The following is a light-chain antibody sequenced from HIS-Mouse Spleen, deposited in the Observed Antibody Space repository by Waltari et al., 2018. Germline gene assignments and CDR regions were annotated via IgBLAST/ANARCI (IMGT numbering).Light chain of an antibody. CDR1: VLAKKY. CDR2: KDS. Sequence: SYELTQPSSVSVSPGQTARITCSGDVLAKKYARWFQQKPGQYPVLVIYKDSERPSGIPGRFSGSSSGTTVTLTISGAQVEDEADYYCYSAADNNVFGSGTKVTVL. V-gene: IGLV3-27*01. CDR3: YSAADNNV. J-gene: IGLJ6*01.